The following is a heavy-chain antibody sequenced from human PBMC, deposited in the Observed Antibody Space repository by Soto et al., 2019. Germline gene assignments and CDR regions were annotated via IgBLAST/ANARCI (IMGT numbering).Heavy chain of an antibody. CDR3: ARPVPAAGYYYGMDV. J-gene: IGHJ6*02. D-gene: IGHD2-2*01. V-gene: IGHV1-69*12. CDR1: GGTFSSYA. Sequence: QVQLVQSGAEVKKPGSSVKVSCKASGGTFSSYAISWLRQAPGQGLEWMGGIISIFGTANYAQKFQGRVTITADESTSTAYMELSSRRSEDTAVYYCARPVPAAGYYYGMDVWGQGTTVTVSS. CDR2: IISIFGTA.